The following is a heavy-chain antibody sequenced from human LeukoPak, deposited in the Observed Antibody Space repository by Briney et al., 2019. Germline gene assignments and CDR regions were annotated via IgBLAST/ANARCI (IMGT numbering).Heavy chain of an antibody. CDR1: GLTFSSYA. Sequence: GRSLRLSCAASGLTFSSYAMHWVRQAPGKGLEWVSVISYDGSNKYYADSVKGRFTISRDNSKNTLYLQMNSLRAEDTAVYYCARVSFWSGPLGYLDYWGQGTLVTVSS. CDR2: ISYDGSNK. CDR3: ARVSFWSGPLGYLDY. J-gene: IGHJ4*02. V-gene: IGHV3-30*04. D-gene: IGHD3-3*01.